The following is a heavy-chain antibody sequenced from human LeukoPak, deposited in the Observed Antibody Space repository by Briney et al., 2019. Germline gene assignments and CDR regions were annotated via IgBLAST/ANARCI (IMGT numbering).Heavy chain of an antibody. CDR2: IYYSGST. D-gene: IGHD2-21*02. J-gene: IGHJ4*02. V-gene: IGHV4-39*02. Sequence: PSETLSLTCTVSGGSISISSYYRGWIRQPPGEGLEWIGSIYYSGSTYYNPSLKSRVTISVDTSKNQFSLKLSSVTAADTAVYYCARETVVTAIGYWGQGTLVTVSS. CDR1: GGSISISSYY. CDR3: ARETVVTAIGY.